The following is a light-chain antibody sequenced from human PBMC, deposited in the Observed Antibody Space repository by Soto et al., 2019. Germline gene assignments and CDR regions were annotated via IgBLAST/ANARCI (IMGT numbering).Light chain of an antibody. V-gene: IGLV2-14*02. J-gene: IGLJ3*02. CDR3: SSYTTVPSPQWV. CDR2: ATR. CDR1: STDVGNYNL. Sequence: QSVLTQPASVSGSPGQSITISCTGTSTDVGNYNLVSWYQQHPGKAPKLIIYATRKRPSGVSDRFSASKSGNTASLTISGLQAEDEAHYYCSSYTTVPSPQWVFAGGTKLTVL.